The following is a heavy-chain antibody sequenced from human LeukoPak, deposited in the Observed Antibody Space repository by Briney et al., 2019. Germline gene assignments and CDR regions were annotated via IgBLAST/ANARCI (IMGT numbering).Heavy chain of an antibody. J-gene: IGHJ6*03. CDR1: GYTFTGYY. CDR2: INPNSGGT. D-gene: IGHD2-2*01. V-gene: IGHV1-2*02. Sequence: GGSVKVSCKASGYTFTGYYMHWVRQAPGQGLEGMGWINPNSGGTNYAQKFQGRVTMTRDTSISTAYMELSRLRSDDTAVYYCARHIVVVPAAQRPTYYYYYMDVWGKGTTVTVSS. CDR3: ARHIVVVPAAQRPTYYYYYMDV.